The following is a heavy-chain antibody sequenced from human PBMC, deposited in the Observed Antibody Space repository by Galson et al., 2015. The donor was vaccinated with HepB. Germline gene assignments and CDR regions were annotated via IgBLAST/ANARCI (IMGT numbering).Heavy chain of an antibody. CDR2: IDPSDSYT. J-gene: IGHJ6*02. CDR3: ARLGVIAVAGTDYYNGMDV. V-gene: IGHV5-10-1*01. D-gene: IGHD6-19*01. CDR1: GYSFTSYW. Sequence: QSGAEVKKPGESLRISCKGSGYSFTSYWISWVRQMPGKGLEWMGRIDPSDSYTNYSPSFQGHVTISADKSISTAYLQWSSLKASDTAMYYCARLGVIAVAGTDYYNGMDVWGQGTTVTVSS.